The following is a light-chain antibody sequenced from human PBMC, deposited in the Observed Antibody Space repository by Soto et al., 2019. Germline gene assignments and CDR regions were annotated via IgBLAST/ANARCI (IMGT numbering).Light chain of an antibody. J-gene: IGKJ1*01. V-gene: IGKV4-1*01. CDR3: QQYYNTLWT. Sequence: DIVMTQSPDSLAVSLGERATINCKSSQSVLYNSNNKHYLAWYQQKPGQPPELLIYWASTRESGVPDRFSGSGSGADFTLTISSLQAEDGPVYYCQQYYNTLWTFGKGTKVEIK. CDR2: WAS. CDR1: QSVLYNSNNKHY.